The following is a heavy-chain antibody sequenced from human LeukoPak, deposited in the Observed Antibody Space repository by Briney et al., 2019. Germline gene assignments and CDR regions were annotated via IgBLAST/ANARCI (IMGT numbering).Heavy chain of an antibody. CDR3: TRNSGWYGLS. J-gene: IGHJ1*01. D-gene: IGHD6-19*01. CDR2: IDYDGGSG. V-gene: IGHV3-23*01. Sequence: GGSLRLSCTVSGFTLSSYEMSWIRQAPGKGLEWVSRIDYDGGSGHYADSVKGRFTISRDNSNNTLFLHLNSLRGEDTAVYYCTRNSGWYGLSGGQGTLVTVSS. CDR1: GFTLSSYE.